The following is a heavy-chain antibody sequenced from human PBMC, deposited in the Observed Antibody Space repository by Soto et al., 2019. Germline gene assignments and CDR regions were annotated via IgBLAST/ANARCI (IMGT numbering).Heavy chain of an antibody. Sequence: PGWSLRLSCAASGFTFSNYWMSWVRQAPGKGLEWVANIKQDGGDQYYVDSVKGRFSISRDNAKNSLYLQMNSLRAEDTAVYYCARDEAIDYWGQGTLVTVSS. J-gene: IGHJ4*02. CDR2: IKQDGGDQ. CDR1: GFTFSNYW. CDR3: ARDEAIDY. V-gene: IGHV3-7*03.